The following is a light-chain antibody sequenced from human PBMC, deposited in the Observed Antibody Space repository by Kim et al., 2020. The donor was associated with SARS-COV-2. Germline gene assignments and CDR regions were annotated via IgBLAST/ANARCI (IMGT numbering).Light chain of an antibody. Sequence: QSVLTQPPSTSGTPGQRVTISCSGSSSNVVLHFVNWYQQLPGTAPKVFIYNDNQRPSGVPDRFSGSRSGTSASLAISGLQSEDEADYYCATWDVSLNGWVFGGGTQLTVL. CDR3: ATWDVSLNGWV. CDR2: NDN. CDR1: SSNVVLHF. V-gene: IGLV1-44*01. J-gene: IGLJ3*02.